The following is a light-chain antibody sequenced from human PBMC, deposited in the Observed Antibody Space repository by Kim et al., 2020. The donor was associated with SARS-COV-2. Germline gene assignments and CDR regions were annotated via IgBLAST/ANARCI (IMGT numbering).Light chain of an antibody. CDR2: EVS. V-gene: IGKV2D-29*01. J-gene: IGKJ3*01. Sequence: DIVMTQTPLSLSVTPGQPASISCKSSQSLLHSDGQTFLFWFLQKPGQPPQLLIYEVSNRFSGVSDRFSGSGSGTDFTLNISRLESEDVGFYYCIQGIQIPRPFGPGTKVDIK. CDR3: IQGIQIPRP. CDR1: QSLLHSDGQTF.